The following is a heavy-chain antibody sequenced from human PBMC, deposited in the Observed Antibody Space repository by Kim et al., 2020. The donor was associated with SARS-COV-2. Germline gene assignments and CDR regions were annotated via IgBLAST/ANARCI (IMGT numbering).Heavy chain of an antibody. J-gene: IGHJ4*02. V-gene: IGHV3-21*01. CDR3: ARDLNWNYEGGGFDY. D-gene: IGHD1-7*01. Sequence: DSGKARFPNSRDNAKNSLYLQMNSLRAEDTAVYYCARDLNWNYEGGGFDYWGQGTLVTVSS.